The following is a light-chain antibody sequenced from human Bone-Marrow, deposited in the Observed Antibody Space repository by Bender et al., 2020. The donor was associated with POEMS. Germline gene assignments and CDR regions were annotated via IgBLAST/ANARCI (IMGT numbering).Light chain of an antibody. Sequence: QSALTQPASVSGSPGQSITISCTGTNSDVGTHYLVSWYQRHPGRAPKLMIYEVTKRPSGVSSRFNASRSGNTASLTISGLQAEDEGDYYCCSYGSSRTFVFGTGTKVTVL. J-gene: IGLJ1*01. CDR1: NSDVGTHYL. CDR3: CSYGSSRTFV. CDR2: EVT. V-gene: IGLV2-23*02.